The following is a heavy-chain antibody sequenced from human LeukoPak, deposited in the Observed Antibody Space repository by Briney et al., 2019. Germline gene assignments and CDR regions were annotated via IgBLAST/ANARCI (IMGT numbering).Heavy chain of an antibody. CDR2: IRYDGSNK. CDR1: GFTFSSYG. CDR3: AKDQDVAAAGTWGSIDY. J-gene: IGHJ4*02. D-gene: IGHD6-13*01. Sequence: PGGSLRLSCAASGFTFSSYGMHWVRQAPGKGLEWVAFIRYDGSNKYYADSVKGRFTISRDNFKNTLYLQMNSLRAEDTAVYYCAKDQDVAAAGTWGSIDYWGQGTLVTVSS. V-gene: IGHV3-30*02.